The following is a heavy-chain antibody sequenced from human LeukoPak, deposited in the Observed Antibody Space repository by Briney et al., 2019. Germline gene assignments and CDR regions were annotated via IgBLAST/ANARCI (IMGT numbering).Heavy chain of an antibody. CDR2: INWNGGST. D-gene: IGHD3-10*02. CDR1: GVTFDDHA. V-gene: IGHV3-20*04. Sequence: GGSLRLSCEVSGVTFDDHAINWVRQAPGKGLEWVANINWNGGSTGYGDSVKGRFTISRDNTKNSVFLQMHSLRGDDTAFYYCARDMLLEDAFDIWGQGTMVIVSS. J-gene: IGHJ3*02. CDR3: ARDMLLEDAFDI.